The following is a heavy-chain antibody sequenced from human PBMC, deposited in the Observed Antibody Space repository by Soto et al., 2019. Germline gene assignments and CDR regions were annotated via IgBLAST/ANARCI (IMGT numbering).Heavy chain of an antibody. CDR3: AKDLVGGELWLDPPSY. CDR2: LSYDGSNK. D-gene: IGHD5-18*01. CDR1: GFTFSSYG. V-gene: IGHV3-30*18. J-gene: IGHJ4*02. Sequence: QVQLVESGGGVVQPGRSLRLSCAASGFTFSSYGMHWVRQAPGKGLEWVAVLSYDGSNKYYADPVKGRFTISRDNSKNTLYLQMHSLRAEDTAVYYCAKDLVGGELWLDPPSYWGQGTLVTVSS.